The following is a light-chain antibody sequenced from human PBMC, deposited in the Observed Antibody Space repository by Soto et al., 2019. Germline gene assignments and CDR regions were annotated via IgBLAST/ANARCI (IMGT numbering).Light chain of an antibody. CDR3: QQYNNWPRAN. V-gene: IGKV3-15*01. Sequence: EIVMTQSPATLSLSPGERATLSCRASQSINSNLAWYQQKPGQAPRLFIFRASSRATGLPARFSASGSGTDFNLTISSLQSEDFAVYYCQQYNNWPRANFGGGTKV. CDR1: QSINSN. J-gene: IGKJ4*01. CDR2: RAS.